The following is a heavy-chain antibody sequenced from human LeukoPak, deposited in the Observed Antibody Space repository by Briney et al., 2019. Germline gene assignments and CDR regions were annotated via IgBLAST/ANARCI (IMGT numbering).Heavy chain of an antibody. CDR3: VKFGLGDY. J-gene: IGHJ4*02. Sequence: GGSLRLSCSASGFTFSSYAMHWVRQAPGKGLEYASAISSFGGSTDYADSVKGRFTISRDNSKNMLYLQMNSLRAEDMAVYYCVKFGLGDYWGQGTLVTVSS. CDR1: GFTFSSYA. V-gene: IGHV3-64D*09. D-gene: IGHD3/OR15-3a*01. CDR2: ISSFGGST.